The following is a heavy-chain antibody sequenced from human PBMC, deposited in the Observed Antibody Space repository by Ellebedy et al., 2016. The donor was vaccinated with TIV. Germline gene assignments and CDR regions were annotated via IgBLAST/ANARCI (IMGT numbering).Heavy chain of an antibody. CDR1: GGSFSGYY. CDR2: INHSGST. D-gene: IGHD1-1*01. J-gene: IGHJ6*02. Sequence: SETLSLXXAVYGGSFSGYYWSWIRQPPGKGLEWIGEINHSGSTNYNPSLKSRVTISVDTSKNQFSLKLSSVTAADTAVYYCARERYYYGMDVWGQGTTVTVSS. V-gene: IGHV4-34*01. CDR3: ARERYYYGMDV.